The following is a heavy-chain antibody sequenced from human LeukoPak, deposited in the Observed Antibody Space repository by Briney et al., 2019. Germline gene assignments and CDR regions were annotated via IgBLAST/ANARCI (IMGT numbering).Heavy chain of an antibody. D-gene: IGHD6-6*01. V-gene: IGHV4-61*02. CDR1: GGSICSGSYY. Sequence: SETLSLTCTVSGGSICSGSYYWSWVRQPAGEGLEWIGRIYTSGSTNYNPSLKSRVTISVDTSKNQFSLKLSSVTAADTAVYYCARARLYSSSRAGAFDIWGQGTMVTVSS. CDR3: ARARLYSSSRAGAFDI. J-gene: IGHJ3*02. CDR2: IYTSGST.